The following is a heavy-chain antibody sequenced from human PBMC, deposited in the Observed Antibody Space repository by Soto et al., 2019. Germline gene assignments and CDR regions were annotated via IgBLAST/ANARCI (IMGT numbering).Heavy chain of an antibody. CDR2: VSAFNADT. Sequence: QVQLVQSGAEVKKPGASVKVSCKASGYTFTSYGISWVRQAPGQGLEWMGWVSAFNADTNYAPKLQGRVTMTTHTSTSTAYMELRSLKSYDTAVYYCARAARAYGACDYWGQGTLVTVSS. V-gene: IGHV1-18*01. D-gene: IGHD4-17*01. J-gene: IGHJ4*02. CDR3: ARAARAYGACDY. CDR1: GYTFTSYG.